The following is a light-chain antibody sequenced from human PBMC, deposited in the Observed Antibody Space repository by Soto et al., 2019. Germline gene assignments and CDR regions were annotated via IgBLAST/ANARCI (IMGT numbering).Light chain of an antibody. CDR3: QQSYTTPRT. CDR2: AAS. V-gene: IGKV1-39*01. CDR1: QSIGSS. Sequence: DIQMTQSPSSLSASVGDRVSITCRTSQSIGSSLNWYQQTPGKAPKLLIHAASSLQGGVPARFSGSGSGTDFTLTISSLQPEDFATYYCQQSYTTPRTFGQGTKVEIK. J-gene: IGKJ1*01.